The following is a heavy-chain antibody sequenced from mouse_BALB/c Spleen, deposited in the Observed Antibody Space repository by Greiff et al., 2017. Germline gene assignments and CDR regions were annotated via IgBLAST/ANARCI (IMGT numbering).Heavy chain of an antibody. V-gene: IGHV5-6*01. CDR3: ARPVDGYYWFAY. CDR2: ISSGGSYT. D-gene: IGHD2-3*01. Sequence: EVMLVESGGDLVKPGGSLKLSCAASGFTFSSYGMSWVRQTPDKRLEWVATISSGGSYTYYPDSVKGRFTISRDNAKNTLYLQMSSLKSEDTAMYYCARPVDGYYWFAYWGQGTLVTVSA. J-gene: IGHJ3*01. CDR1: GFTFSSYG.